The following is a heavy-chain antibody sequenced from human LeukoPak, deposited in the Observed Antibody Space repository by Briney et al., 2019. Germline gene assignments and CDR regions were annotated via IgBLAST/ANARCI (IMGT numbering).Heavy chain of an antibody. V-gene: IGHV4-39*01. D-gene: IGHD5-18*01. CDR2: IYYSGST. J-gene: IGHJ4*02. CDR3: ALRDGYYLLYFDY. CDR1: GGSITTSY. Sequence: SETLSLTCTVSGGSITTSYWGCARHPPGKGREWIGCIYYSGSTYYNPTLKSRVTISVDTSKNQCSQRLSSVTAADTAVYYCALRDGYYLLYFDYWGEGTLVTVSP.